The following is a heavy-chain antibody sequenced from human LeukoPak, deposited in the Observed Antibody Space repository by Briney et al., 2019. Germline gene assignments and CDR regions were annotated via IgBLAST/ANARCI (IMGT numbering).Heavy chain of an antibody. J-gene: IGHJ4*02. CDR2: ISSDGTNK. D-gene: IGHD3-22*01. CDR3: RAATRYLDYYYDY. V-gene: IGHV3-30*03. Sequence: HPGGSLRLSCAASRLTFSIFGMQWVRQAPGKGLEWIAVISSDGTNKYYADSVRGRFTTSRDNSKDTLYLQMSSLRIEDTAIYYCRAATRYLDYYYDYWGQGTLVTVSS. CDR1: RLTFSIFG.